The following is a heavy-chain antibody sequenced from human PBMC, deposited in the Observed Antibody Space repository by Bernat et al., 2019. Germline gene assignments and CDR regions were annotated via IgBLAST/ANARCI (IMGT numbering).Heavy chain of an antibody. CDR2: IYYSGST. D-gene: IGHD2-15*01. CDR1: GGSISSSSYY. J-gene: IGHJ2*01. V-gene: IGHV4-39*01. Sequence: QLQLQESGPGLVKPSETLSLTCTVSGGSISSSSYYRGWIRQPPGKGLEWIGSIYYSGSTYYNPSLKSRVTISVDTSKNQFSLKLSSVTAADTAVYYCASTPMLYWYFDLWGRGTLVTVSS. CDR3: ASTPMLYWYFDL.